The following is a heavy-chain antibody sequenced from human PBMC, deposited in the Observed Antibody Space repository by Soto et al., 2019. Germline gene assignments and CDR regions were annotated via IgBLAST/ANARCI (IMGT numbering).Heavy chain of an antibody. V-gene: IGHV4-34*01. CDR2: INHSGST. Sequence: PSETLSLTCAVSGGSFSNYYWTWIRQPPGKGLEWIGDINHSGSTNYNPSLKSRATISVDTSQNQFSLQLSSVTAADTAVYYCTRSRVVVMTAVNGRRFDPWGQVTLVTVS. CDR3: TRSRVVVMTAVNGRRFDP. J-gene: IGHJ5*02. CDR1: GGSFSNYY. D-gene: IGHD2-21*02.